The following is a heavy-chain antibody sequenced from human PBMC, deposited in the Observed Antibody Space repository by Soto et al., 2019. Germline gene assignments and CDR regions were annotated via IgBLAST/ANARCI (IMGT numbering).Heavy chain of an antibody. V-gene: IGHV4-31*03. J-gene: IGHJ3*02. Sequence: QVQLQESGPGLVKPSQTLSLTCTVSGGSISTGGYYWSWIRQHPGRGLEWIGYISHSGMTFSNPSLQSRVAISIDTSKNKFSLKLSSVTAADTAVYYCATVRWELHDAFDIWGQGTMVSVSS. CDR2: ISHSGMT. D-gene: IGHD1-26*01. CDR3: ATVRWELHDAFDI. CDR1: GGSISTGGYY.